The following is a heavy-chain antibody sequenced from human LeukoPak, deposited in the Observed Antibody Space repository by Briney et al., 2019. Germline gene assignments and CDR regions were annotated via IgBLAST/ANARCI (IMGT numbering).Heavy chain of an antibody. CDR1: GFTFSNYG. CDR2: IWYDGSNK. CDR3: AKGLYDSSGFLVFA. D-gene: IGHD3-22*01. V-gene: IGHV3-33*06. Sequence: PEGSLRLSCAASGFTFSNYGMHWVRQAPGKGLEWVAVIWYDGSNKYYADSVKGRFTISRDNSKNTLYLQMNSLRAEDTAVYYCAKGLYDSSGFLVFAWGQGTLVTVSS. J-gene: IGHJ5*02.